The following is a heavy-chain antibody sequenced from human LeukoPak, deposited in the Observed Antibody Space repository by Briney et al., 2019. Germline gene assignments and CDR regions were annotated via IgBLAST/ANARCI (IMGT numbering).Heavy chain of an antibody. V-gene: IGHV4-31*03. J-gene: IGHJ4*02. CDR2: IYYSGST. CDR1: GGSISSGGYY. Sequence: TSETLSLTCTVSGGSISSGGYYWSWIRQHPGKGLGWIGYIYYSGSTYYNPSLKSRVTISVDTSKNQFSLKLSSVTAADTAVYYCARGGGGFTLFDYWGQGTLVTVSS. D-gene: IGHD3-10*01. CDR3: ARGGGGFTLFDY.